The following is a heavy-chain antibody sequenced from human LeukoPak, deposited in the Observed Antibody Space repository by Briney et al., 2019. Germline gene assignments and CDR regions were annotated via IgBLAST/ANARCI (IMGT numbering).Heavy chain of an antibody. CDR2: IYHSGST. J-gene: IGHJ4*02. CDR1: GGSISSSNW. Sequence: SETLSLTCAVSGGSISSSNWWSWVRQPPGKGLEWIGEIYHSGSTNYNPSLKSRVTISVDKSKNQFSLKLSSVTAADTAVYYCASESAGRDGYNFDVVSGYWGQGTLVTVSS. D-gene: IGHD5-24*01. CDR3: ASESAGRDGYNFDVVSGY. V-gene: IGHV4-4*02.